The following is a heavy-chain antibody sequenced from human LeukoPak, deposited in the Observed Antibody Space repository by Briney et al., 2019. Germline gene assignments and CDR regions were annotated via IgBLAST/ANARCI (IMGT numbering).Heavy chain of an antibody. Sequence: SETLSLTCAVYGGSFSGYYWSWIRQPPGKGLGWIGEINHRGNANYNPSLKSRVTMSVDTSQNQVSLKLSSVTAADTAVYYCARPPYSSSWYYFDYWGQGTLVTVSS. V-gene: IGHV4-34*01. CDR2: INHRGNA. D-gene: IGHD6-13*01. J-gene: IGHJ4*02. CDR3: ARPPYSSSWYYFDY. CDR1: GGSFSGYY.